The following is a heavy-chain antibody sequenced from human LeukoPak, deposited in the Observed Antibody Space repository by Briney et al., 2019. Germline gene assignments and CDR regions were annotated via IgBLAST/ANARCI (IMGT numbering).Heavy chain of an antibody. J-gene: IGHJ5*01. V-gene: IGHV3-21*01. D-gene: IGHD3-10*01. CDR1: GLTFSSYS. CDR3: ARDLMVRGVGGFDC. CDR2: ISSSSTYM. Sequence: GGSLRLSCAASGLTFSSYSMNWVRQAPGKGLEWVSSISSSSTYMYYADSVKGRFTISRDNAKNSLYLQMNSLRAEDTAVYYCARDLMVRGVGGFDCWGQGTLVTVSS.